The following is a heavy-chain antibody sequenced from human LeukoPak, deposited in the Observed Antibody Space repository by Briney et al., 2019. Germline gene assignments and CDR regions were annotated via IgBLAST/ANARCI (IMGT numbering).Heavy chain of an antibody. V-gene: IGHV3-23*01. CDR1: GFSFSSYA. J-gene: IGHJ4*02. Sequence: PGGSLRLSCAASGFSFSSYAMSWVRQAPGKGLEWVSAISGSGGSTYSADSVKGRFTISRDNSKNTLYLQMNTLRAEDAAVYYCAKGVGYDGLYFHYWGQGTLVTVPS. CDR3: AKGVGYDGLYFHY. D-gene: IGHD1-1*01. CDR2: ISGSGGST.